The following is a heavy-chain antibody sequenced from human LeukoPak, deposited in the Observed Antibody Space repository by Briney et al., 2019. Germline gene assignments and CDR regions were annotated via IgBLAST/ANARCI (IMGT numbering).Heavy chain of an antibody. D-gene: IGHD1-7*01. J-gene: IGHJ3*02. Sequence: PSETLSLTCTVSGGSISSGDYYWSWLRQPPGKGLEWIVYIYYSGSTYYNPSLKSRVTISVDTSKNQFSLKLSSVTAADTAVYYCARGPGGGTTSLDDAFDIWGQGTMVTVSS. CDR2: IYYSGST. CDR1: GGSISSGDYY. V-gene: IGHV4-30-4*01. CDR3: ARGPGGGTTSLDDAFDI.